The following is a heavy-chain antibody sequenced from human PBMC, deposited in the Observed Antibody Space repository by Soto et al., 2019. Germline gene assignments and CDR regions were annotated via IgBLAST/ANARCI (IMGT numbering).Heavy chain of an antibody. V-gene: IGHV4-30-2*01. CDR3: ARFGGVTNLFDP. D-gene: IGHD3-16*01. Sequence: SETLSLTCAVSGGSISSGGYSWSWIRQPPGKGLEWIGYIYHSGSTYYNPSLKSRVTISVDRSKNQFSLKLSSVTAADTAVYYCARFGGVTNLFDPWGQGTLVTVSS. J-gene: IGHJ5*02. CDR1: GGSISSGGYS. CDR2: IYHSGST.